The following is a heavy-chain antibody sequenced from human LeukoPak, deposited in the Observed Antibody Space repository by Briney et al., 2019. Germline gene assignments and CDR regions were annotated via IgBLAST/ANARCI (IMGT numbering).Heavy chain of an antibody. CDR1: GYSISSGYY. Sequence: SETLSLTCAVSGYSISSGYYWGWIRQPPGKGLEWIGSIYYSGSTYYNPSLKSRVTISVDTSKSQFSLKLSSVTAADTAVYYCARVATTTNPPQRPFDYWGQGTLVTVPS. CDR3: ARVATTTNPPQRPFDY. D-gene: IGHD5-12*01. V-gene: IGHV4-38-2*01. CDR2: IYYSGST. J-gene: IGHJ4*02.